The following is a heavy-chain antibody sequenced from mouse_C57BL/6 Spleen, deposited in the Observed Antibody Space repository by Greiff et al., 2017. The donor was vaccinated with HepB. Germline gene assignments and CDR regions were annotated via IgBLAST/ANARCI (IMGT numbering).Heavy chain of an antibody. J-gene: IGHJ4*01. CDR2: IYPGSGST. Sequence: QVQLQQSGAELVKPGASVKMSCKASGYTFTSYWITWVKQRPGQGLEWIGDIYPGSGSTNYNEKFKSKATLTVDTSSSTAYMQLSSLTSEDSAVYYCARDSNYDYAMDYWGQGTSVTVSS. CDR1: GYTFTSYW. D-gene: IGHD2-5*01. V-gene: IGHV1-55*01. CDR3: ARDSNYDYAMDY.